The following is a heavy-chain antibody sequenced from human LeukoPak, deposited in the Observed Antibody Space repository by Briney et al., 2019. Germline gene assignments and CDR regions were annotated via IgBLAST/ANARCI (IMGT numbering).Heavy chain of an antibody. V-gene: IGHV3-49*04. CDR3: TRDTRFLEWFQNDY. Sequence: GGSLRLSCTASGFTFGDYAMSWVRQAPGKGLEWVGFIRSKAYGGTTEYAASVKGRFTISRDDSKSIAYLQMNSLKTEDTAVYYCTRDTRFLEWFQNDYWGQGTLVTVSS. CDR2: IRSKAYGGTT. D-gene: IGHD3-3*01. J-gene: IGHJ4*02. CDR1: GFTFGDYA.